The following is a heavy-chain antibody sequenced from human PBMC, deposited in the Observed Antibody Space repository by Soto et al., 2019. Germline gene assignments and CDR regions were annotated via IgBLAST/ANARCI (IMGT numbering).Heavy chain of an antibody. CDR3: AREGLMVRGVSGDYYYYGMDV. V-gene: IGHV1-18*01. J-gene: IGHJ6*02. D-gene: IGHD3-10*01. CDR2: ISAYNGNT. CDR1: GYTFTSYG. Sequence: QVQLVQSGAEVKKPGASVKVSCKASGYTFTSYGISWVRQAPGQGLEWMGWISAYNGNTNYAQKLQGRVTMTTDTTTSTAYMELRSLRSDDTAVYYCAREGLMVRGVSGDYYYYGMDVWGQGTTVTVSS.